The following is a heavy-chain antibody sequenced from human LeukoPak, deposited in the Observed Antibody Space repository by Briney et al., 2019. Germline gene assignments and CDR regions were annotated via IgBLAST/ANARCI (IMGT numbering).Heavy chain of an antibody. CDR3: AVSLRYFDWLYSQGFDY. J-gene: IGHJ4*02. CDR2: IKQDGSEK. V-gene: IGHV3-7*01. CDR1: GFTFSSYW. Sequence: GGSLRLSCAASGFTFSSYWMSWVRQAPGKGLEWVANIKQDGSEKYYVDSVKGRFTISRDNAKNSLSLQMNSLRAEDTAVYYCAVSLRYFDWLYSQGFDYWGQGTLVTVSS. D-gene: IGHD3-9*01.